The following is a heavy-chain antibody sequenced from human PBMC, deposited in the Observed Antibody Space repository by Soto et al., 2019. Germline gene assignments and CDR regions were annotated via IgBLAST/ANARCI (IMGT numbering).Heavy chain of an antibody. D-gene: IGHD4-17*01. CDR1: GGSISSYY. V-gene: IGHV4-34*01. CDR2: INHSGST. J-gene: IGHJ6*02. Sequence: PSETLSLTCTVSGGSISSYYWSWIRQPPGKGLEWIGEINHSGSTNYNPSLKSRVTISVDTSKNQFSLKLSSVTAADTAVYYCARYGASLYYGMDVWGQGTTVTVSS. CDR3: ARYGASLYYGMDV.